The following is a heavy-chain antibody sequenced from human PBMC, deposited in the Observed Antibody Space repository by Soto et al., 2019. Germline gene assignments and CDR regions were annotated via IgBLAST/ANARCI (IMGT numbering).Heavy chain of an antibody. Sequence: RASVKVSCKASGGTFSSYAISWVRQAPGQGLEWMGGIIPIFGTANYAQKFQGRVTITADESTSTAYMELSSLRSEDTAVYYCERGVYSSTHDYWGQGTLVTVSS. J-gene: IGHJ4*02. V-gene: IGHV1-69*13. CDR3: ERGVYSSTHDY. CDR2: IIPIFGTA. D-gene: IGHD6-13*01. CDR1: GGTFSSYA.